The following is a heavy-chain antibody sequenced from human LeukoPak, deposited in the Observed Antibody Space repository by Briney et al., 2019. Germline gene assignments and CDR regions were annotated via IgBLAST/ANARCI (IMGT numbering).Heavy chain of an antibody. CDR2: IFSSGST. CDR3: ARTPRGYSGYLSFYYYMDV. Sequence: PSETLSLTCTVSGGSISSNYWSWIRQSPGKGLEWIAYIFSSGSTNYNPSLKSRVTISVDTSKNQFSLKLSSVTAADTAVYYCARTPRGYSGYLSFYYYMDVWGKGTTVTVSS. J-gene: IGHJ6*03. D-gene: IGHD5-12*01. CDR1: GGSISSNY. V-gene: IGHV4-59*08.